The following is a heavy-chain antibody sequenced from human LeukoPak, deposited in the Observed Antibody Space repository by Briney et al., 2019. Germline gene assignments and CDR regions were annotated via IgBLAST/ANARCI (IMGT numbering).Heavy chain of an antibody. CDR2: IIPIFGTA. CDR3: ARDAPSETALVSAFDI. Sequence: SAKVSCKASGGXFYSDALSWVRQAPGEGLEWMGGIIPIFGTANYAQRFQGRLTITADVSTRTAYMELTSLRYEDTAVYFCARDAPSETALVSAFDIWGQGTMVTISS. V-gene: IGHV1-69*13. CDR1: GGXFYSDA. J-gene: IGHJ3*02. D-gene: IGHD5-18*01.